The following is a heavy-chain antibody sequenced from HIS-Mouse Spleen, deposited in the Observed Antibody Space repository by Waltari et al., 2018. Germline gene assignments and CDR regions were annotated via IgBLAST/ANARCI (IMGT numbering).Heavy chain of an antibody. Sequence: EVQLVESGGGLVQPGGSLRRSCAASGFTFSSYWMHWVRQAPGNGLVCVSRINSDGSSTSYADSVKGRFTISRDNAKNTLYLQMNSLRAEDTAVYYCARDLELDAFDIWGQGTMVTVSS. J-gene: IGHJ3*02. CDR1: GFTFSSYW. D-gene: IGHD1-1*01. CDR2: INSDGSST. CDR3: ARDLELDAFDI. V-gene: IGHV3-74*01.